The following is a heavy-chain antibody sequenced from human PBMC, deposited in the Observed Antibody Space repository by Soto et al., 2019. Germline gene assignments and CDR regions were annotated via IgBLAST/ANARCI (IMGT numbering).Heavy chain of an antibody. J-gene: IGHJ4*02. Sequence: AGGSLRLSCAASGFTFSSYTLHWVRQAPGQGLESVSGISSNGGSIFYADSVKGRFTVSRDNSKNTLFLQMGSLTTDDTAVYYCARVSPPPYRYCRGGRCYYDYWGQGTQVTVSS. CDR2: ISSNGGSI. V-gene: IGHV3-64*02. CDR1: GFTFSSYT. D-gene: IGHD2-15*01. CDR3: ARVSPPPYRYCRGGRCYYDY.